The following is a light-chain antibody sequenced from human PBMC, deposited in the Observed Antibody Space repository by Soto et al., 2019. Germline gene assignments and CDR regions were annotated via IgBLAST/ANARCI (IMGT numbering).Light chain of an antibody. CDR2: DAS. J-gene: IGKJ4*01. V-gene: IGKV3-11*01. Sequence: EIVLTQSPATLSLSPGERATLSCRASQSVSTYLAWYQQKPGRAPRLLIYDASNRATGIPARVSGSGSGTDFTLTISILEPEDVAVYYCQQRNSWPPLTCGGGTKVEIK. CDR3: QQRNSWPPLT. CDR1: QSVSTY.